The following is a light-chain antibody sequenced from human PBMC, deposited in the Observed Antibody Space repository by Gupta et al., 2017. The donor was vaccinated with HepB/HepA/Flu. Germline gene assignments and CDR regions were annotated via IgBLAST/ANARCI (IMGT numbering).Light chain of an antibody. J-gene: IGLJ3*02. V-gene: IGLV1-40*01. CDR3: QSYDSSLSGRV. CDR1: SSNIGAGYD. CDR2: VHT. Sequence: QSVLTPPPPVSGAPGQRVTISCTGGSSNIGAGYDVHWYQQLPGTAPKLLIYVHTNRPSGGPDRFSGSKSGTSASLAITGLQPEDESDYYCQSYDSSLSGRVFGGGTKLTVL.